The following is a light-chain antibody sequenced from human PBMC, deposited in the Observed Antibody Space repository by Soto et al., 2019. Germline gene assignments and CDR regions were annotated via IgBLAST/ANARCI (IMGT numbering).Light chain of an antibody. V-gene: IGKV3-20*01. CDR2: DAS. CDR1: QSISSSSY. Sequence: IVLTQSPGTLSLSPGERATLSCRASQSISSSSYLAWYQQKPGQPPRLLIYDASTRATGIPDRFSGSGSGTDFTLTISRLEPQDFAVYYCQQYGSSPQTFGQGTKVEIK. J-gene: IGKJ1*01. CDR3: QQYGSSPQT.